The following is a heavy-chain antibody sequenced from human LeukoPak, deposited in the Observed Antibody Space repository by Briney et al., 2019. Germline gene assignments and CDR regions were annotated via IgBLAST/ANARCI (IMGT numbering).Heavy chain of an antibody. Sequence: GESLKISCKGSGYSFTSYWIGWVRQMPGKGLEWMGIIYPGDSDTRYSPSFQGQVTISADKSINTAYLQWSSLKASDTAIYYCASRADYGDYAPYYFDYWGQGTLVTVSS. CDR2: IYPGDSDT. CDR1: GYSFTSYW. D-gene: IGHD4-17*01. V-gene: IGHV5-51*01. J-gene: IGHJ4*02. CDR3: ASRADYGDYAPYYFDY.